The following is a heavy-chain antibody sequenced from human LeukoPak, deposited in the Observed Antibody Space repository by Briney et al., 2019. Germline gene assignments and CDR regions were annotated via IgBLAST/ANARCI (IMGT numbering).Heavy chain of an antibody. CDR3: ARDGVAAAGGSEYFQH. Sequence: GASVKVSCKASGYTFTGYYMHWVRQAPGQGLEWMGWINTNTGNPTYAQGFTGRFVFSLDTSVNTAYLQIFSLRAADTAVYYCARDGVAAAGGSEYFQHWGQGSLVTVSS. CDR1: GYTFTGYY. D-gene: IGHD6-13*01. J-gene: IGHJ1*01. CDR2: INTNTGNP. V-gene: IGHV7-4-1*01.